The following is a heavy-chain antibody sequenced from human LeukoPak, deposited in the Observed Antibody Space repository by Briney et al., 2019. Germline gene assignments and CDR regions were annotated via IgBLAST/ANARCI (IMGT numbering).Heavy chain of an antibody. J-gene: IGHJ5*02. CDR1: GDSVTSDTYS. Sequence: PSETLSLTCTLSGDSVTSDTYSWSWIRQPAGMQLEWIGRIYTSGTTNYNPSLRSRVTMSIDTSKNQFTLKLNSVTAADTAVYYCARDSPYSSGWSARYNWFDPWGQGTLVTVSS. CDR3: ARDSPYSSGWSARYNWFDP. V-gene: IGHV4-61*02. D-gene: IGHD6-19*01. CDR2: IYTSGTT.